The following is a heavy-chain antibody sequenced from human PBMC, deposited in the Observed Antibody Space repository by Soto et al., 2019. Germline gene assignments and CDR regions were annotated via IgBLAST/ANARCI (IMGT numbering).Heavy chain of an antibody. D-gene: IGHD5-12*01. CDR2: IIPIFGTA. J-gene: IGHJ6*02. Sequence: QVQLVQSGAEVKKPGSSVKVSCKASGGTFSSYAISWVRQAPGQGLEWMGGIIPIFGTANYEQKFQGRVTITADESTSTAYMELSSLRSEDTAVYYCARKGGDSGYAGYCYYGMDVWGQGTTVTVSS. CDR3: ARKGGDSGYAGYCYYGMDV. CDR1: GGTFSSYA. V-gene: IGHV1-69*01.